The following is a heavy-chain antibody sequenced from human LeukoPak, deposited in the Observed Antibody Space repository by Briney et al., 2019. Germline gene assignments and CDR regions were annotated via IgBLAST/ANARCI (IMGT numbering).Heavy chain of an antibody. CDR2: IYPGDSDT. Sequence: GGSLRLSCKGSGYRFTSYWIGWVRQMPGKGLEWMGIIYPGDSDTRYSPPFQGQVTISADKSISTAYLQWSSLKASDTAMYYCASYSSSWYYFDYWGQGTLVTVSS. CDR1: GYRFTSYW. CDR3: ASYSSSWYYFDY. J-gene: IGHJ4*02. V-gene: IGHV5-51*01. D-gene: IGHD2-2*01.